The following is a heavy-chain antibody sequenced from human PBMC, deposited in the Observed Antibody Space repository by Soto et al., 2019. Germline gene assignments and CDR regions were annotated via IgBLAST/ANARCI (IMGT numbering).Heavy chain of an antibody. CDR1: GYTFTSYY. J-gene: IGHJ4*02. D-gene: IGHD1-7*01. Sequence: GASVKVSCKASGYTFTSYYMHWVRQAPGQGLEWMGIINPSGGSTSYAQKFQGRVTMTRDTSTSTVYMELSSLRSEDTAVYYCVVLITGTVREPRWGQGTLVTVSS. CDR2: INPSGGST. V-gene: IGHV1-46*01. CDR3: VVLITGTVREPR.